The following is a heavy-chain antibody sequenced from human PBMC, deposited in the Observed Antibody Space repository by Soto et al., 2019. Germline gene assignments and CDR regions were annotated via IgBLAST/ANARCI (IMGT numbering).Heavy chain of an antibody. V-gene: IGHV3-9*01. CDR2: LAWDGGSI. CDR3: VRDDAFDL. CDR1: GFTFDAYP. Sequence: EVQLVESGGGLVQPGRSLGLSCAASGFTFDAYPMHWVRQAPGKGLEWVAGLAWDGGSIEYVDSVEGRFTISRDNAKNSLYLQMSSLRDEDTALYYCVRDDAFDLWDQGTQVTVSS. J-gene: IGHJ3*01.